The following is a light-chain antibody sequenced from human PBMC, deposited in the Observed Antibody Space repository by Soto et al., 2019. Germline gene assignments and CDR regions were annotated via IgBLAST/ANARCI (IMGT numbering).Light chain of an antibody. CDR1: QTMSSW. CDR3: EQYDNYTRT. Sequence: DIQMTQSPSTLYGSVGDRVTITCRASQTMSSWLAWYQQKPGKAPKTLIYKASTLTSGVPSWFSGSGSGTEFTLTISSLQPDDFATYLCEQYDNYTRTFGQGSKVDI. V-gene: IGKV1-5*03. CDR2: KAS. J-gene: IGKJ1*01.